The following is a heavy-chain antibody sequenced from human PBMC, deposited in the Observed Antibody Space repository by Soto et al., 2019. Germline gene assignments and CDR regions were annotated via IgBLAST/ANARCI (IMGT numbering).Heavy chain of an antibody. CDR1: GYTFTSYG. J-gene: IGHJ6*02. V-gene: IGHV1-18*04. D-gene: IGHD2-2*01. CDR2: ISAYNGNT. CDR3: ARDIVVVPAGNYYYYGMDV. Sequence: ASVKVSCKASGYTFTSYGISWVRQAPVQGLEWMGWISAYNGNTNYAQKLQGRVTMTTDTSTSTAYMELRSLRSDDAAVYYCARDIVVVPAGNYYYYGMDVWGQGTTVTVSS.